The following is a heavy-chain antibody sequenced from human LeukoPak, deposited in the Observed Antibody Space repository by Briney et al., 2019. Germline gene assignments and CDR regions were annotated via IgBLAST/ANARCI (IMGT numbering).Heavy chain of an antibody. J-gene: IGHJ4*02. CDR1: GFTFSSYG. Sequence: GGSLRLSCAASGFTFSSYGMSWVRQAPGKGLEWVANIKQDGSEKYYVDSVKGRFTISRDNAKNSLYLQMNSLRAEDTAVCYCAVLGETGTTFDYWGQGTLVTVSS. CDR2: IKQDGSEK. V-gene: IGHV3-7*01. D-gene: IGHD1-1*01. CDR3: AVLGETGTTFDY.